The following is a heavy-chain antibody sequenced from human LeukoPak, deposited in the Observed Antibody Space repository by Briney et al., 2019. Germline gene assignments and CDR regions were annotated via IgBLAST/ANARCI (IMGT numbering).Heavy chain of an antibody. V-gene: IGHV3-23*01. CDR3: AKGSGYRYGYDYYYYMDV. D-gene: IGHD5-18*01. Sequence: GGSLRLSCAASGFTFSSYAMSWVRQAPGKRLEWVSAISGSGGSTYYADSVKGRFTISRDNSKNTLYLQMNSLRAEDTAVYYCAKGSGYRYGYDYYYYMDVWGKGTTVTVSS. CDR2: ISGSGGST. J-gene: IGHJ6*03. CDR1: GFTFSSYA.